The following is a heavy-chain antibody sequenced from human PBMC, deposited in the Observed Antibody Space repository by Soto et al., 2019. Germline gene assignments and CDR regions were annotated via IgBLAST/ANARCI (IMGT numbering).Heavy chain of an antibody. Sequence: SDTLSLTCAVSCGSLSGRSYYCVCLRQSPGKGPEWIGSVFYTGFTSYNPSLESRVSVSVDTSKNQFSLKVSGVSAADTAVYYCATSQKGYNWNYFDHWGQGALVTVSS. J-gene: IGHJ4*02. CDR3: ATSQKGYNWNYFDH. CDR1: CGSLSGRSYY. D-gene: IGHD1-20*01. V-gene: IGHV4-39*01. CDR2: VFYTGFT.